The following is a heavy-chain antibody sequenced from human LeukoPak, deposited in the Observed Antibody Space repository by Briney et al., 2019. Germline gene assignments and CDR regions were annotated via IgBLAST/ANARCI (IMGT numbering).Heavy chain of an antibody. D-gene: IGHD3/OR15-3a*01. CDR2: IKQDASEI. Sequence: PGGSLRLSCAASGFTFRSYWMSWVRQAPGKGLEWVTNIKQDASEIYYLDSVNGRFTISRDNAKNSLYLQMNSLRVEDTAVYYCARVRTENYYGMDVWGQGTTVTVSS. CDR1: GFTFRSYW. CDR3: ARVRTENYYGMDV. J-gene: IGHJ6*02. V-gene: IGHV3-7*04.